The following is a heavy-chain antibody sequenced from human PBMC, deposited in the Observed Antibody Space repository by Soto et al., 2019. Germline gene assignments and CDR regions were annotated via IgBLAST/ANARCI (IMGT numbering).Heavy chain of an antibody. Sequence: QVQLVQSGVEVKMPGASVKVSCKGSGYTFNSYGISWVRQAPGQCLEWMGWISPYNGNTNSAPKFQGRLTMTTDTSTSTAYMELMSLRSDDTAVYYCTRDDRQADYGANWDFELWGRGTLVTVSS. CDR2: ISPYNGNT. CDR1: GYTFNSYG. V-gene: IGHV1-18*01. CDR3: TRDDRQADYGANWDFEL. D-gene: IGHD4-17*01. J-gene: IGHJ2*01.